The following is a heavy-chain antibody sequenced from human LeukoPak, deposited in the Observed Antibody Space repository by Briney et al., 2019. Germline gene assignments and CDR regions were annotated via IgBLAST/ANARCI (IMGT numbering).Heavy chain of an antibody. CDR3: AGGVYGYNAFDY. Sequence: GSLRLSCAASGFTFSVYGMSWVRQAPGKGLEWVSHISSGRSVMNYADSVKGRFTISRVNGKNSVYLQMNSLRDEDTAVYYCAGGVYGYNAFDYWGQGTLVSVSS. CDR1: GFTFSVYG. D-gene: IGHD5/OR15-5a*01. V-gene: IGHV3-48*02. CDR2: ISSGRSVM. J-gene: IGHJ4*02.